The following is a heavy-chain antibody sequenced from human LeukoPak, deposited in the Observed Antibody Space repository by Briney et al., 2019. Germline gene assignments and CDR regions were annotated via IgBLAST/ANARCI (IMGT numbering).Heavy chain of an antibody. V-gene: IGHV1-69*13. CDR1: GYTFTSYY. J-gene: IGHJ6*02. Sequence: SVKVSCKASGYTFTSYYMHWVRQAPGQGLEWMGGIIPIFGTANYAQKFQGRVTITADESTSTAYMELSSLRSEDTAVYYCARVVYRFGVVIISGGMDVWGQGTTVTVSS. D-gene: IGHD3-3*01. CDR3: ARVVYRFGVVIISGGMDV. CDR2: IIPIFGTA.